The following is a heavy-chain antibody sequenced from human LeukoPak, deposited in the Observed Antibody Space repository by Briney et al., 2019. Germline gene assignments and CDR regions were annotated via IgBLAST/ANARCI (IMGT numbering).Heavy chain of an antibody. J-gene: IGHJ4*02. D-gene: IGHD3-22*01. CDR3: ARRQNYYDSSGYYDY. CDR1: GGSISSYY. CDR2: IYYSGST. Sequence: SKTLSLTCTVSGGSISSYYWSWIRQPPGKGLEWIGYIYYSGSTNYNPSLKSRVTISVDTSKNQFSLKLSSVTAADTAVYYCARRQNYYDSSGYYDYWGQGTLVTVSS. V-gene: IGHV4-59*08.